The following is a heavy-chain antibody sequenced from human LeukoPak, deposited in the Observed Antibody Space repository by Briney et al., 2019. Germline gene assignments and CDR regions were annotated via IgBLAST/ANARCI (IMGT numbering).Heavy chain of an antibody. Sequence: ASVKVSCKASGYTFNTYGITWVRQAPGQGLEWMGWISPYNGNTNYAQKFQGRVTLTTDTSTSTAYMVLRSLRSDDTAVYYCARGPHERSGYPDDWGQGTLVTVSS. D-gene: IGHD3-22*01. CDR3: ARGPHERSGYPDD. V-gene: IGHV1-18*01. CDR1: GYTFNTYG. CDR2: ISPYNGNT. J-gene: IGHJ4*02.